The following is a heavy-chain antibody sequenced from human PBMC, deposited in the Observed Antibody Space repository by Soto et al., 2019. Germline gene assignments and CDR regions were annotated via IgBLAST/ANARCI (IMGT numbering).Heavy chain of an antibody. CDR2: IYYSGST. J-gene: IGHJ6*02. D-gene: IGHD2-21*01. CDR3: AASCVGCGGFNYYGMDV. CDR1: GGSISSGGYY. Sequence: QVQLQESGPGLVKPSQTLSLTCTVSGGSISSGGYYWSWIRQHPGKGLEWIGYIYYSGSTYYNPSPMSRVTVSVHTSKNQFSLKLSSVTAADTAVYYCAASCVGCGGFNYYGMDVWGQGTTVTVSS. V-gene: IGHV4-31*03.